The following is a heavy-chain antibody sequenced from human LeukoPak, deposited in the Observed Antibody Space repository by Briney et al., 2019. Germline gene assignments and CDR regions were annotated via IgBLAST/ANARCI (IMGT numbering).Heavy chain of an antibody. Sequence: GASVKVSCTASGYTFTTYRLDWVRQAPGQSLKWMGFINPSDGSTYYVQRFQGRVAMTSDTSTSTVYMELSGLRSEDTALYFCARDSWGSFLDWGQGTLVTVSS. CDR2: INPSDGST. J-gene: IGHJ4*02. D-gene: IGHD3-16*01. V-gene: IGHV1-46*01. CDR3: ARDSWGSFLD. CDR1: GYTFTTYR.